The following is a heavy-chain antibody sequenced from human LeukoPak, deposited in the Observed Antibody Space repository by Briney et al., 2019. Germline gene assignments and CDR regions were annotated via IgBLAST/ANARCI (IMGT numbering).Heavy chain of an antibody. D-gene: IGHD5-24*01. J-gene: IGHJ4*02. CDR3: SRDAEGEEQMATTYFDL. V-gene: IGHV3-53*01. CDR1: GFSVRRKY. Sequence: GGSLRLSCAASGFSVRRKYMSWVRQAPGKGLEWVSVLQSVGNTFYADSVKGRFSISRDRSKNTVYLQMDSLRAEDTAVYYCSRDAEGEEQMATTYFDLWGQGTLVIVSS. CDR2: LQSVGNT.